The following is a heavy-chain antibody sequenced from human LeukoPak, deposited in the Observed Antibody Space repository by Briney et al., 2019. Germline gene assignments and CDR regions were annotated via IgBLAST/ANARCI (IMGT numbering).Heavy chain of an antibody. CDR2: ISDSGGGT. V-gene: IGHV3-23*01. Sequence: GGSLRLSCAASGFTFSSYVMNWVRQAPGKGLEWVSGISDSGGGTYYADSVKGRFTISRDNSKNTLYLQMNSLRAEDTAVYYCARDAYYDFWSGYYTKEYYYGMDVWGQGTTVTVSS. D-gene: IGHD3-3*01. CDR1: GFTFSSYV. J-gene: IGHJ6*02. CDR3: ARDAYYDFWSGYYTKEYYYGMDV.